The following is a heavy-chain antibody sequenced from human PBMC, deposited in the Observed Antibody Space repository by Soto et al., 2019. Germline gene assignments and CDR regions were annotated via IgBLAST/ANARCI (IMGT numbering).Heavy chain of an antibody. CDR1: GGSISSNSYY. CDR3: ARYRDTYNSGSSFDS. D-gene: IGHD2-15*01. Sequence: PSETLSLTCTVSGGSISSNSYYWGWIRQPPGRGLEWIGAIYYSGSTYYNPSLKSRVTISIDTSKSQFSLKLTSVTAADTAVYYCARYRDTYNSGSSFDSWGQGTLVTVS. J-gene: IGHJ5*01. CDR2: IYYSGST. V-gene: IGHV4-39*01.